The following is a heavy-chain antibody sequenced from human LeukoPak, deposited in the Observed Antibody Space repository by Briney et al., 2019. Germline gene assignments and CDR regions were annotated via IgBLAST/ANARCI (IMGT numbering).Heavy chain of an antibody. V-gene: IGHV4-59*01. CDR1: GGSISNYY. D-gene: IGHD3-10*01. J-gene: IGHJ4*02. Sequence: PSETLSLTCTVSGGSISNYYWSWVRQPPGKGLEYIGYIYYSGDTSGSTDYNPSLKSRVTISVDTSKSQFSLRLRSVTAADTAVYYCARLRPDGSGSYFDFWGQGTLVTVSS. CDR3: ARLRPDGSGSYFDF. CDR2: IYYSGDTSGST.